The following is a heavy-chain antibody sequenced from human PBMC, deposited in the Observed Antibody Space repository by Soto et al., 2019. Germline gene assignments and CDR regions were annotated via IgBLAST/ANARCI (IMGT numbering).Heavy chain of an antibody. J-gene: IGHJ4*02. CDR3: ARGEGGTPPHYFEY. D-gene: IGHD2-15*01. Sequence: GGSLRLSCAASGFTFSDYYMNWVRQAPGKGLEWVSYISTWSTYTNYADSVKGRFTISRDKAENSLHLQMNSLRAEDTALYYCARGEGGTPPHYFEYWGQGTMVTVSS. CDR2: ISTWSTYT. CDR1: GFTFSDYY. V-gene: IGHV3-11*06.